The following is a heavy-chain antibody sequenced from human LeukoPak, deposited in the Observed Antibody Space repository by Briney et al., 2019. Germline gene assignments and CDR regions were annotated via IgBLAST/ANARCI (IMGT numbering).Heavy chain of an antibody. CDR2: MSTTSDKT. CDR3: ARGGVRGYFDY. Sequence: ASVKVSCKASGYTFTSYDINWVRQATGQGLEWMGRMSTTSDKTGYEQKVQGTVTMTRNTAISTAYMELSSLRSEDTAVYYWARGGVRGYFDYWGQGTLVTVSS. D-gene: IGHD3-10*01. V-gene: IGHV1-8*01. CDR1: GYTFTSYD. J-gene: IGHJ4*02.